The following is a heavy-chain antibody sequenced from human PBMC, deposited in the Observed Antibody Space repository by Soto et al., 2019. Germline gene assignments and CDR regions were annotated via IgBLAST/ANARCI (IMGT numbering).Heavy chain of an antibody. V-gene: IGHV3-30*18. Sequence: PGGSLILSCAASGFTFSSYGMHWVRQAPGKGLEWVAVISYDGSNKYYADSVKGRFTISRDNSKNTLYLQMNSLRAEDTAVYYCAKDLRPHVGYFDYWGQGTLVTVSS. CDR2: ISYDGSNK. CDR3: AKDLRPHVGYFDY. CDR1: GFTFSSYG. D-gene: IGHD3-16*01. J-gene: IGHJ4*02.